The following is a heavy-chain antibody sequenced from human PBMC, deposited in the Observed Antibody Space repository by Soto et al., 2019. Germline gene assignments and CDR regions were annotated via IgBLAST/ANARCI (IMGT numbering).Heavy chain of an antibody. CDR1: GFTFSDYY. J-gene: IGHJ6*02. D-gene: IGHD4-17*01. V-gene: IGHV3-11*01. Sequence: QVQLVESGGGLVKPGGSLRLSCAASGFTFSDYYMSWIRQAPGKGLEWVSYISSSGSTIYYADSVKGRFTISRDNANHSLYLQRNSLRAEDTAVYYGASPTVTPHYGMDVWGQGTTVTVSS. CDR2: ISSSGSTI. CDR3: ASPTVTPHYGMDV.